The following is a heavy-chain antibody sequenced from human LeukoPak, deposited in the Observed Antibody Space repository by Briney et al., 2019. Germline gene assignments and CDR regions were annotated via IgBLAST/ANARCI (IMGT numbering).Heavy chain of an antibody. V-gene: IGHV3-74*01. D-gene: IGHD2-2*01. J-gene: IGHJ4*02. CDR1: GFTFSTYW. Sequence: GGSLRLSCAASGFTFSTYWMHWVRQAPGKGLVWVSRINIDGSDTSYADSVKGRFTISRDNAKNTLYLQMNSLRAEDTAVYYCARALGYCSSASCYYFDNWGQGTLVTVSS. CDR2: INIDGSDT. CDR3: ARALGYCSSASCYYFDN.